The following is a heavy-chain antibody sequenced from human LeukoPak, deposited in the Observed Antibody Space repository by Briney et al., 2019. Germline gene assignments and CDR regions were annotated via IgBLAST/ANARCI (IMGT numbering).Heavy chain of an antibody. J-gene: IGHJ4*02. V-gene: IGHV4-39*07. CDR1: GGSISSGDYY. Sequence: SETLSLTCTVSGGSISSGDYYWSWIRQPPGKGLEWIGEINHSGSTNYNPSLKSRVTISVDTSKNQFSLKLSSVTAADTAVYYCARVDLVVVTAIPVYWGQGTLVTVSS. CDR2: INHSGST. D-gene: IGHD2-21*02. CDR3: ARVDLVVVTAIPVY.